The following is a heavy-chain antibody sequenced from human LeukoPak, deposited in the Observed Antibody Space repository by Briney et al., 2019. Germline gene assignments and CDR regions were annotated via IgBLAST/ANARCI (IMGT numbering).Heavy chain of an antibody. CDR2: ISYDGSNK. CDR3: AKDRGGYAQYNWFDP. J-gene: IGHJ5*02. V-gene: IGHV3-30*18. CDR1: GFTFSSYA. Sequence: GGSLRLSCAASGFTFSSYAMSWVRQAPGKGLEWVAVISYDGSNKYYADSVKGRFTISRDNSKNTLYLQMNSLRAEDTAVYYCAKDRGGYAQYNWFDPWGQGTLVTVSS. D-gene: IGHD5-12*01.